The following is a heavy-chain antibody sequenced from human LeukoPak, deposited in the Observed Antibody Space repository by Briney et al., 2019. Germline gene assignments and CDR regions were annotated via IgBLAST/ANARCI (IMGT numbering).Heavy chain of an antibody. CDR2: LYTTHNT. V-gene: IGHV4-61*02. Sequence: PSHPLPLTCTAPAGPISSGPYSVPSHRQPALTGLHCIGCLYTTHNTNSNPPLESRVSMSVDTSMSQSYLQLTSVTAADTAVYCCARGVVTDDYYMDVWGKGTTVIVSS. D-gene: IGHD2-21*02. CDR1: AGPISSGPYS. CDR3: ARGVVTDDYYMDV. J-gene: IGHJ6*03.